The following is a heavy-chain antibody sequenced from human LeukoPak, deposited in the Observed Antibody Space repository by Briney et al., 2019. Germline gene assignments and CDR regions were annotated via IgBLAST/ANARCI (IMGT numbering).Heavy chain of an antibody. CDR3: ARDGIKYYDILTGRYYYYGMDV. J-gene: IGHJ6*02. CDR2: MNPNSGNT. Sequence: ASVKVSCKASGYTFTSYDINWVRQATGQGLEWMGWMNPNSGNTGYAQKFQGRVTMTRNTSISTAYMELSSLRSEDTAVYYCARDGIKYYDILTGRYYYYGMDVWGQGTTVTVSS. V-gene: IGHV1-8*01. CDR1: GYTFTSYD. D-gene: IGHD3-9*01.